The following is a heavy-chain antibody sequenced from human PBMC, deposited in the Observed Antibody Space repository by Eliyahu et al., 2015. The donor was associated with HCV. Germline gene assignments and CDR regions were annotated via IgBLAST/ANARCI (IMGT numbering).Heavy chain of an antibody. D-gene: IGHD2-15*01. J-gene: IGHJ4*02. CDR3: ARENYCRNGSCYDY. Sequence: LEWVAVISFDGSNKYYADSVKGRFTISRDNSKNTLYLQMNSLRAEDTAVYYCARENYCRNGSCYDYWGQGTLVTVSS. CDR2: ISFDGSNK. V-gene: IGHV3-30-3*01.